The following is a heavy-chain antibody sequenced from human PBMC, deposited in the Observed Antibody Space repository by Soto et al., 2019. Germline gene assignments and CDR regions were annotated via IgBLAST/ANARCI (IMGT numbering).Heavy chain of an antibody. CDR2: IYWDDDK. V-gene: IGHV2-5*02. J-gene: IGHJ4*02. CDR3: AHRVGLQGNWNGGYFDF. Sequence: QVTLEESGPTRVKPTQTLTLTCTFSGFSLATSGVGVGWVRQPPGKALERLALIYWDDDKRYSPSLRSRLTAPKDTSRHQVVLTMTNMDPVDTATYYCAHRVGLQGNWNGGYFDFWGQGALVTVSS. D-gene: IGHD1-1*01. CDR1: GFSLATSGVG.